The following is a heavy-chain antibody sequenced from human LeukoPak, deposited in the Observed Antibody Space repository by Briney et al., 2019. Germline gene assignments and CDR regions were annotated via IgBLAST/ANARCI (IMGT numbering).Heavy chain of an antibody. CDR3: ARDSRWLQLHDDAFDI. CDR2: IIPILGIA. D-gene: IGHD5-24*01. CDR1: GGTFSSYT. Sequence: GSSVKVSCKASGGTFSSYTISWVPQAPGQGLEWMGRIIPILGIANYAQKFQGRVTITADKSTSTAYMELSSLRSEDTAVYYCARDSRWLQLHDDAFDIWGQGTMVTVSS. J-gene: IGHJ3*02. V-gene: IGHV1-69*04.